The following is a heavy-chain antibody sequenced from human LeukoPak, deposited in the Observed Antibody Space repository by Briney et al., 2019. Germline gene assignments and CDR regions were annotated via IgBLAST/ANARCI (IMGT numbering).Heavy chain of an antibody. Sequence: GGSLRLSCAASGFTFSSYSMNWVRQAPGKGLEWVSYISSSSGTMYYADSVKGRFTISRDNAKNSLYLQMNSLRAEDTAVYYCARDGSGGSRFDYWGQGTLVTVSS. CDR2: ISSSSGTM. CDR3: ARDGSGGSRFDY. J-gene: IGHJ4*02. V-gene: IGHV3-48*04. D-gene: IGHD2-15*01. CDR1: GFTFSSYS.